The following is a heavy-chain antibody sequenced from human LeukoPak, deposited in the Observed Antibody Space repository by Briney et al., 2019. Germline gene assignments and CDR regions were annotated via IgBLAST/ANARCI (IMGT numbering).Heavy chain of an antibody. D-gene: IGHD3-22*01. Sequence: SETLSLTCTVSGASISSDYWSWIRQPPGKGLEWIGYIHYSGTTNYNPSLKSRVTISLDTSKTQFSLKLNSVTAADTAVYYCARASYSYDINGWVPFDYWGQGTLVTVSS. J-gene: IGHJ4*02. CDR3: ARASYSYDINGWVPFDY. CDR1: GASISSDY. CDR2: IHYSGTT. V-gene: IGHV4-59*01.